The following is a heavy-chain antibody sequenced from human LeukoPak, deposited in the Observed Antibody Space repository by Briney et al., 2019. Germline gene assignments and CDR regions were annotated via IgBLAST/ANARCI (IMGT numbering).Heavy chain of an antibody. J-gene: IGHJ4*02. CDR3: ARDNGYKFDY. Sequence: GGSLRLSCAASGFTFSDYYMSWIRQSPGKGLEWISYITSSGSPIFYADSVKGRFTISRDNAKNTLYLQMNSLRVEDTAVYYCARDNGYKFDYWGQGTLVTVSS. CDR2: ITSSGSPI. D-gene: IGHD5-24*01. CDR1: GFTFSDYY. V-gene: IGHV3-11*04.